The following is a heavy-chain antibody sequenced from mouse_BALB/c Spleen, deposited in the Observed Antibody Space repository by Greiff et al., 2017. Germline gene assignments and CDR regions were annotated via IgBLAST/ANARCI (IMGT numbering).Heavy chain of an antibody. CDR2: IYPGDGDT. J-gene: IGHJ2*01. CDR3: ARGGGNWDY. CDR1: GYAFSSSW. Sequence: VQLQQSGPELVKPGASVKISCKASGYAFSSSWMNWVKQRPGQGLEWIGRIYPGDGDTNYNGKFKGKATLTADKSSSTAYMQLSSLTSVDSAVYFCARGGGNWDYWGQGTTLTVSS. V-gene: IGHV1-82*01. D-gene: IGHD2-1*01.